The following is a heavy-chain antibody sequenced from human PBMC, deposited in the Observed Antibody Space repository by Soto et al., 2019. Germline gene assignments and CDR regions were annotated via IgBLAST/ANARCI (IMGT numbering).Heavy chain of an antibody. J-gene: IGHJ4*02. CDR2: ISYDGSNK. Sequence: PVGSVRLSCAASGFTFSSYAMHWVRQAPGKGLEWVAVISYDGSNKYYADSVKGRFTISRDNSKNTLYLQMNSLRAEDTAVYYCARDALKPYYYDSSGYYPGGFDYWGQGTLVTVSS. V-gene: IGHV3-30-3*01. CDR3: ARDALKPYYYDSSGYYPGGFDY. CDR1: GFTFSSYA. D-gene: IGHD3-22*01.